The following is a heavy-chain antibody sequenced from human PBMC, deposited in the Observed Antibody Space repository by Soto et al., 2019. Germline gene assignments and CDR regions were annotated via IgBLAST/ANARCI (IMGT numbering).Heavy chain of an antibody. Sequence: GGSLRLSCAAFGFTVSNKYMSWVRQAPGKGLEWVSVIYSGGSTYYADSVKGRFTISRDTSKNMLYLQMNSLSAEDTAVYYCATGYRYGDFYYYGLEVWGQGTTVTVSS. CDR3: ATGYRYGDFYYYGLEV. CDR2: IYSGGST. V-gene: IGHV3-53*01. J-gene: IGHJ6*02. CDR1: GFTVSNKY. D-gene: IGHD5-18*01.